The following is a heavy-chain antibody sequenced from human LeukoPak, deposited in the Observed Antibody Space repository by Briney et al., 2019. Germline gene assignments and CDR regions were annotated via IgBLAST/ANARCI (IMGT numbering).Heavy chain of an antibody. CDR2: INPNSGGT. CDR3: ARSDGYSGYDYEDY. J-gene: IGHJ4*02. D-gene: IGHD5-12*01. V-gene: IGHV1-2*02. Sequence: ASVKVSCKASGYTFTGYYMHWVRQAPRQGLEWMGWINPNSGGTNYAQKFQGRVTMTRDTSISTAYMELSRLRSDDTAVYYCARSDGYSGYDYEDYWGQGTPVTVSS. CDR1: GYTFTGYY.